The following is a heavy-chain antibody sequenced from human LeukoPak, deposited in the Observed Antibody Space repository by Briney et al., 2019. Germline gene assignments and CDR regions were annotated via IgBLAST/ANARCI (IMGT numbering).Heavy chain of an antibody. D-gene: IGHD6-13*01. Sequence: PSQTLSLTCTVSGGSISSGSYYWSWIRQPAGKGLEWIGRIYTSGRTNYNPSLKSRVTISVDTSKNQFSLKLSSVTAADTAVYYCAREAHSSSNNPPLTTIWFDPWGEGTLVTVSS. CDR2: IYTSGRT. CDR1: GGSISSGSYY. V-gene: IGHV4-61*02. J-gene: IGHJ5*02. CDR3: AREAHSSSNNPPLTTIWFDP.